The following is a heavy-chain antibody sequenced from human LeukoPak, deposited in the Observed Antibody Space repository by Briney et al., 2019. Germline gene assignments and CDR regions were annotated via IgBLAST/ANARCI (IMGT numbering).Heavy chain of an antibody. Sequence: GGSLRLSCAASGFTFSTYSMNWVRQAPGKGLEWVSYISSSSSAIYYADSVKGRFTISRDNAKNSLYLQMNSLRAEDTAVYFCARADHAFDIWGQGTMVTVSS. CDR3: ARADHAFDI. V-gene: IGHV3-48*01. CDR1: GFTFSTYS. CDR2: ISSSSSAI. J-gene: IGHJ3*02.